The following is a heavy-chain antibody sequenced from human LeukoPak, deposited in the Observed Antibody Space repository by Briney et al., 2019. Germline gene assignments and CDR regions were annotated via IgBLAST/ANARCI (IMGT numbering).Heavy chain of an antibody. D-gene: IGHD3-22*01. CDR1: GFIFSSYA. CDR3: ARNFDSSPFDY. J-gene: IGHJ4*02. CDR2: ISHDGGNK. Sequence: PGGSLRLSCAASGFIFSSYASHWVRQAPGKGLEWVAVISHDGGNKYFADSVKGRFTISRDNSNNTLYLQMNGLRPEDTAVYYCARNFDSSPFDYWGQGTLVTVSS. V-gene: IGHV3-30*04.